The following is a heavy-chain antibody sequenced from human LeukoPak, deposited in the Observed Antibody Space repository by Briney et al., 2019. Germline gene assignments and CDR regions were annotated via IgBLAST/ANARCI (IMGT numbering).Heavy chain of an antibody. J-gene: IGHJ4*02. CDR3: AKVLPRAYYDSTGYFLPLDS. CDR2: ISGDGGSK. D-gene: IGHD3-22*01. V-gene: IGHV3-43*02. Sequence: GGSLRLSCAASGFSFDDYAMQWVRQAPGKGLEWVSLISGDGGSKHYADSVKGRFTTSRDNSENSLYLRMNSLRTEDTALYYCAKVLPRAYYDSTGYFLPLDSWGQGTLVTVSS. CDR1: GFSFDDYA.